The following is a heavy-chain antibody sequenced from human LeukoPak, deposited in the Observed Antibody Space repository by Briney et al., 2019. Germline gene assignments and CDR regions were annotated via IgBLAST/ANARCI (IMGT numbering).Heavy chain of an antibody. J-gene: IGHJ4*02. CDR3: ARHIYYYDSSGPPDY. CDR1: GYSFTSYW. D-gene: IGHD3-22*01. Sequence: GESLRISCKGSGYSFTSYWISWVRQMPGKGLEWMGRIDPSDSYTNYSPSFQGHVTISADKSISTAYLQWSSLKASDTAMYYCARHIYYYDSSGPPDYWGQGTLVTVSS. V-gene: IGHV5-10-1*01. CDR2: IDPSDSYT.